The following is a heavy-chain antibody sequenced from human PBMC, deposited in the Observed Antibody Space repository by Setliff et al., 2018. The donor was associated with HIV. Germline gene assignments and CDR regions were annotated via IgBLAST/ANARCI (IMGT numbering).Heavy chain of an antibody. Sequence: SETLSLTCGVYGGSFSGYYWSWIRQPPGKGLEWIGEINHSGSTNYNPSLKSRVTISVDTSKNQFSLKLSSVTAADTAVYYCARGYSSSWYDSWGQGTLVTVSS. CDR3: ARGYSSSWYDS. D-gene: IGHD6-13*01. CDR2: INHSGST. CDR1: GGSFSGYY. V-gene: IGHV4-34*01. J-gene: IGHJ5*01.